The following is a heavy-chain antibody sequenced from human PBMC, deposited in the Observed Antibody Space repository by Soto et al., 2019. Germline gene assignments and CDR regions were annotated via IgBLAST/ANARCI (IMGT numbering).Heavy chain of an antibody. J-gene: IGHJ6*03. CDR2: ISGSGGSK. Sequence: GGSLRLSCAASGFTFSSYAMSWVRQAPGKGLEWVSAISGSGGSKYYADSVKGRFTISRDNSKNTLYLQMNSLRAEDTAVYYCAKLRAYYYYYMDVWGKGTTVTVSS. CDR3: AKLRAYYYYYMDV. V-gene: IGHV3-23*01. CDR1: GFTFSSYA.